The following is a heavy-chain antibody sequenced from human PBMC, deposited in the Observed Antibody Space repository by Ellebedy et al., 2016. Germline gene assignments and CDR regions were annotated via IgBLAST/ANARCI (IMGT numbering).Heavy chain of an antibody. V-gene: IGHV4-34*01. Sequence: SETLSLTXAVDGVSFSGYYWTWIRQPPGKGLEWIGEINYSGNINYNTSLKSRVTISVDTSNNQFSLKLTSVTAADTAVYYCARGPPLMYSSSWYLNNWYFDLWGRGTLVTVSS. J-gene: IGHJ2*01. D-gene: IGHD6-13*01. CDR1: GVSFSGYY. CDR2: INYSGNI. CDR3: ARGPPLMYSSSWYLNNWYFDL.